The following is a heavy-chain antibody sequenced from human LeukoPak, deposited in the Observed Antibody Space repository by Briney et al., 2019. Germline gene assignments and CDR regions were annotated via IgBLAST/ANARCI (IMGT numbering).Heavy chain of an antibody. Sequence: ASVKVSCKASGGTFSSYAISWVRQAPGQGLEWMGGIIPIFGTANHAQKFQGRVTITADESTSTAYMELSSLRSEDTAVYYCARDIYYDSSGYTWGQGTLVTVSS. D-gene: IGHD3-22*01. J-gene: IGHJ5*02. CDR1: GGTFSSYA. CDR2: IIPIFGTA. CDR3: ARDIYYDSSGYT. V-gene: IGHV1-69*13.